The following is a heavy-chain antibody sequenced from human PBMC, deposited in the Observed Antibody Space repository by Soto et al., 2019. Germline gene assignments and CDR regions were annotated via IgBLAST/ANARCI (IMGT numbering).Heavy chain of an antibody. V-gene: IGHV4-59*01. CDR3: TSHPVVTAWFGAFHI. CDR1: GDSITTYY. J-gene: IGHJ3*02. CDR2: IHYSGST. Sequence: SETLSLTCSVSGDSITTYYWHWIRQPPGKGLEWIGYIHYSGSTNYNPSLKSRVTISVDRSKNQFSLNLNSVTVADTAVYYCTSHPVVTAWFGAFHIWGQGTMVTVSS. D-gene: IGHD2-21*02.